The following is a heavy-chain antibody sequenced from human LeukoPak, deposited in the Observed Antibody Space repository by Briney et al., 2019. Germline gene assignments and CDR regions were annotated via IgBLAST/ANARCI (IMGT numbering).Heavy chain of an antibody. D-gene: IGHD5-24*01. CDR1: GYTFTGYY. CDR2: INPNSGGT. V-gene: IGHV1-2*02. J-gene: IGHJ4*02. Sequence: ASVKVSCKASGYTFTGYYMHWVRQAPGQGLEWMGWINPNSGGTNYAQKFQGRVTMTRDTSISTAYMELSRLRSDDTAVYYCARGAREMATTLFYLSRVPQGAFDYWGQGTLVTVSS. CDR3: ARGAREMATTLFYLSRVPQGAFDY.